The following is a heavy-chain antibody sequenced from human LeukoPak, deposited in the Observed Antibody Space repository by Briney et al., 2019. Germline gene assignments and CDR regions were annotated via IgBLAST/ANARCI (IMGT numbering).Heavy chain of an antibody. CDR2: INPNSGYT. Sequence: GASVKVSCKASGYTFTDYYIHWVRQAPGQGLEWMGLINPNSGYTSYAQNFQGRVTMTRDTSISTAYMELSRLRSDDTAVYYCARDVRGWDFDYWGQGTLVTVSS. CDR1: GYTFTDYY. CDR3: ARDVRGWDFDY. D-gene: IGHD6-19*01. J-gene: IGHJ4*02. V-gene: IGHV1-2*02.